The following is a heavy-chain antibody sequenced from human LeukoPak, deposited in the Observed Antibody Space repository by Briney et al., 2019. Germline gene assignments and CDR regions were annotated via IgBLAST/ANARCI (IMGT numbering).Heavy chain of an antibody. CDR2: ISYDGSNK. D-gene: IGHD3-9*01. J-gene: IGHJ6*02. V-gene: IGHV3-30-3*01. CDR1: GFTFSSYA. Sequence: GGSLRLSCAASGFTFSSYAMHWVRQAPGKGLEWVAVISYDGSNKYYADSGKGRFTISRDNSKNKLYLQMNSLRAEDTAVYYCARDLDDILTSLYYYGMDVWGQGTTVTVSS. CDR3: ARDLDDILTSLYYYGMDV.